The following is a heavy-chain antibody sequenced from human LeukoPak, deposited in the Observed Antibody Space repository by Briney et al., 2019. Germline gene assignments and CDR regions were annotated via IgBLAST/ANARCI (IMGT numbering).Heavy chain of an antibody. J-gene: IGHJ5*02. CDR1: GDSVSSDTTA. CDR2: TYYRSKWFF. CDR3: ASSQWLVQGFDP. V-gene: IGHV6-1*01. Sequence: SQTLSLTCAISGDSVSSDTTAWNWIRQSPSRGLEWLGRTYYRSKWFFDYALSVKSRITINADTSKNQFSLKLSSVTAADTAVYYCASSQWLVQGFDPWGQGTLVTVSS. D-gene: IGHD6-19*01.